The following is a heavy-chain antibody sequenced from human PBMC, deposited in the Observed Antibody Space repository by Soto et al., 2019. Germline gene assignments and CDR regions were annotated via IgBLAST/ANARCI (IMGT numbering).Heavy chain of an antibody. CDR2: TKQDAREK. V-gene: IGHV3-7*01. D-gene: IGHD6-19*01. CDR1: GFTFSSHW. CDR3: ARVQRRGWYWVTNMDV. Sequence: PGATLRLSCAASGFTFSSHWMNWVRQAPGKGLESEANTKQDAREKHYVDSVKGRFTISRDNAKTSPNLQMNSLRAEDTAVYYCARVQRRGWYWVTNMDVWGKGTTVTVS. J-gene: IGHJ6*03.